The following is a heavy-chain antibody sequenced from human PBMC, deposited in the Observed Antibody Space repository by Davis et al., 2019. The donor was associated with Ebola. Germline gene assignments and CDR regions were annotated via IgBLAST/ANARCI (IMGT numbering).Heavy chain of an antibody. V-gene: IGHV1-18*04. D-gene: IGHD5-18*01. CDR2: ISAYNGNT. CDR1: GYTFTSYG. Sequence: ASVKVSCKASGYTFTSYGISWVRQAPGQGLEWMGWISAYNGNTNYAQKLQGRVTMTRDTSTSTVYMELSSLRSEDTAMYYCATGQWRLWLIYWGQGTLVTVSS. CDR3: ATGQWRLWLIY. J-gene: IGHJ4*02.